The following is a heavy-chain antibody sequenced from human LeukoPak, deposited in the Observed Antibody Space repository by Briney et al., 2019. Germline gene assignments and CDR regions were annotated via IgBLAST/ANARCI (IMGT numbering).Heavy chain of an antibody. V-gene: IGHV3-21*01. CDR2: ISSTSNYR. CDR1: GFTFSSYS. Sequence: GGSLRLSCAASGFTFSSYSLNWVRQAPGKGLEWVSSISSTSNYRYYADSVKGRFTISRDNAKNSVYLQMNSLRAEDTAVYYCAKVLQMVREVTPFNYWGQGTLVTVSS. D-gene: IGHD3-10*01. J-gene: IGHJ4*02. CDR3: AKVLQMVREVTPFNY.